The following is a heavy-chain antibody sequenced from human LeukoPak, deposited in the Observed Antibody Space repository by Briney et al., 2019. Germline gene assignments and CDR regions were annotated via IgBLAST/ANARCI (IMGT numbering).Heavy chain of an antibody. Sequence: GGSLRLSCAASGFTFSNYAMNWVRQAPGKGLEWVSGISDSGGNTNHADSVKGRFTISRDNSKNTLYLQMNSLRAEDTAVYYCAKATSYYYFNYWGQGTLATVSS. V-gene: IGHV3-23*01. CDR1: GFTFSNYA. J-gene: IGHJ4*02. CDR2: ISDSGGNT. CDR3: AKATSYYYFNY. D-gene: IGHD1-26*01.